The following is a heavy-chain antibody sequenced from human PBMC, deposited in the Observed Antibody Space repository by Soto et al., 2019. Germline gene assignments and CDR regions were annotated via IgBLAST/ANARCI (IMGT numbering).Heavy chain of an antibody. Sequence: GGSLRLSCAASGFTFSSYAMSWVRQAPGKGLEWVSAISGSGRSTYYADSVKGRFAISRDNSKNTLYLQMNSLRAEDTAVYYCAKDPAGYCSGGSCRGPHFDYWGQGTLVTVSS. CDR3: AKDPAGYCSGGSCRGPHFDY. J-gene: IGHJ4*02. D-gene: IGHD2-15*01. CDR2: ISGSGRST. V-gene: IGHV3-23*01. CDR1: GFTFSSYA.